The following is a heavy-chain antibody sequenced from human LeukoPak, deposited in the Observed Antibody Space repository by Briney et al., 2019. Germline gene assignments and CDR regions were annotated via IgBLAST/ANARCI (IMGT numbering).Heavy chain of an antibody. J-gene: IGHJ3*01. V-gene: IGHV3-30*03. D-gene: IGHD3-10*01. Sequence: SGGSLRLSCAASGFTFSSYGMHWVRQAPGEGLEWVAVISYDGSNKYYADSVKGRFTISRDNSKNTLYLQMNSLRAEDTAVYYCAREKGTMAREMALETWGQGTMVTVSS. CDR1: GFTFSSYG. CDR2: ISYDGSNK. CDR3: AREKGTMAREMALET.